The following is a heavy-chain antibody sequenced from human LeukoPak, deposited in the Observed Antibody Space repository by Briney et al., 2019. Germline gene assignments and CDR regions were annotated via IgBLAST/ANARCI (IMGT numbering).Heavy chain of an antibody. CDR3: AKDLDSSGWYSNWFDP. CDR1: GFTFSSYA. D-gene: IGHD6-19*01. CDR2: ISGSGGST. Sequence: GGSLRLSCAASGFTFSSYAMSWVRQAPGKGLGWVSAISGSGGSTYYADSVKGRFTISRDNSKNTLYLQMNSLRAEDTAVYYCAKDLDSSGWYSNWFDPWGQGTLVTVSS. J-gene: IGHJ5*02. V-gene: IGHV3-23*01.